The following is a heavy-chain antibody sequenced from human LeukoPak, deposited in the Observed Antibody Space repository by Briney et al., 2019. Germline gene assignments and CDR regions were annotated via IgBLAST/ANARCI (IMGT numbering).Heavy chain of an antibody. Sequence: GGSLRLSCAASGFTFSNAWMSWVRQAPGKGLEWVSGINWNGGSTGYADSVKGRFTISRDNAKNSLYLQMNSLRAEDTALYYCARLGIAVAGSFDYWGQGTLVTVSS. CDR2: INWNGGST. J-gene: IGHJ4*02. CDR3: ARLGIAVAGSFDY. V-gene: IGHV3-20*04. D-gene: IGHD6-19*01. CDR1: GFTFSNAW.